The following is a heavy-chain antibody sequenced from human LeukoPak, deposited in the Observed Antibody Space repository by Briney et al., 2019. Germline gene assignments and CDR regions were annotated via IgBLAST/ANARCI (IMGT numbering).Heavy chain of an antibody. V-gene: IGHV4-39*01. J-gene: IGHJ5*02. Sequence: SETLSLTCTVSGGSISSSSYYWGWIRQPPGKGLEWIGSIYYSGSTYYNPSLKSRVTISVDTSKNQFSLKLSSVTAADTAVYYCARKGYSGYSGWFDPWGQGTLVTVSS. CDR1: GGSISSSSYY. D-gene: IGHD5-12*01. CDR2: IYYSGST. CDR3: ARKGYSGYSGWFDP.